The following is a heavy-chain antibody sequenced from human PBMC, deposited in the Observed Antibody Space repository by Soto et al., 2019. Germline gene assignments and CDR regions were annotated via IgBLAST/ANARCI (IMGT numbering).Heavy chain of an antibody. Sequence: GGSLRLSCAASGFTFSDYYMSWIRQAPGKGLEWVSYISSSGSTIYYADSVKGRFTISRDNAKNSLYLQMNSLRAEDTAVYYCARSNWNYVDRYFQHWGQGTLVTVSS. V-gene: IGHV3-11*01. J-gene: IGHJ1*01. CDR1: GFTFSDYY. CDR2: ISSSGSTI. CDR3: ARSNWNYVDRYFQH. D-gene: IGHD1-7*01.